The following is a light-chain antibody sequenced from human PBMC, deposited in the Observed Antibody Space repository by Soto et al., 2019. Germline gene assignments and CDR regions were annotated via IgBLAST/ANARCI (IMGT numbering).Light chain of an antibody. CDR2: EVR. CDR1: CSDIGGYVY. CDR3: CSYTRTSNHYF. V-gene: IGLV2-14*01. J-gene: IGLJ1*01. Sequence: QSVLTQPAFVSGHPGKSITISCTGTCSDIGGYVYVSWYQQRPGKAPKLMIYEVRYRPSGVSARFSGSKSGNTSSLTSSGLQAEDEADYYCCSYTRTSNHYFFGSGTKVTDL.